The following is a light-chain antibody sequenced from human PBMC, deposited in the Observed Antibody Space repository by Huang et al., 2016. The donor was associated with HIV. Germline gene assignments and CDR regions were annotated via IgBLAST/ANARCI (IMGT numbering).Light chain of an antibody. V-gene: IGKV3-20*01. CDR2: ATS. Sequence: DIVLTQSPGTLSLSPGERATLSCRASQSLSNYYVAWYQQKAGQTPRLRIHATSTRAKGIPDRFSGSGSGAGFTLTISRLEPEDSAVYFCHHYGSPPWTFGQGTRVEIK. CDR3: HHYGSPPWT. CDR1: QSLSNYY. J-gene: IGKJ1*01.